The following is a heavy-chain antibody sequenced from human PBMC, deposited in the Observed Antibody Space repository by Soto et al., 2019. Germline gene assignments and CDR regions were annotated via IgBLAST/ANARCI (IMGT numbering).Heavy chain of an antibody. D-gene: IGHD6-13*01. J-gene: IGHJ6*02. Sequence: EVQLVESGGGLIQPGGSLRLSCAASGFTVSSKYMSWVRQAPGKGLEWVSIIDSGGSPYYADSVKGRFTISRDNSKNALYLQMNSLRSGDTAVYYCAGEEGYYNGMDVWGQGTTVTVSS. CDR2: IDSGGSP. CDR1: GFTVSSKY. V-gene: IGHV3-53*01. CDR3: AGEEGYYNGMDV.